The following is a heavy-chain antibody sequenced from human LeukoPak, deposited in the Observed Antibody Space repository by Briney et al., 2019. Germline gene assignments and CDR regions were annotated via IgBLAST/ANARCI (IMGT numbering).Heavy chain of an antibody. CDR3: AVGGGSYSEPIPFDY. Sequence: GRSLRLSCAASAFTFSSYAMHWVRQAPGKGLEWVAVISYDGSNKYHADSVKGRLTISRDNSKNTLYLQMNSLRAEDTAVYYCAVGGGSYSEPIPFDYWGQGTLVTVSS. V-gene: IGHV3-30-3*01. CDR2: ISYDGSNK. J-gene: IGHJ4*02. CDR1: AFTFSSYA. D-gene: IGHD1-26*01.